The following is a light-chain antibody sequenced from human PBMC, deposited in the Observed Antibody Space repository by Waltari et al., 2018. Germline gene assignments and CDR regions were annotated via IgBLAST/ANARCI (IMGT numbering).Light chain of an antibody. V-gene: IGKV3-20*01. J-gene: IGKJ1*01. CDR3: QQYGETPWT. CDR2: GAS. Sequence: IVLTQSPGTLSLSPGERATLSCRATESVPANYLAWYQQKPGQAPRLLISGASSRATGIPDRFSGRGSGTDFTLTIARLEPEDFALYYCQQYGETPWTFGQGTKVDLK. CDR1: ESVPANY.